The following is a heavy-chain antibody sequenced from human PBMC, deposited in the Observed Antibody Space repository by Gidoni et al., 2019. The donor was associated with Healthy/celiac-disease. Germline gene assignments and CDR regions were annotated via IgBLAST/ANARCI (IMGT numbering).Heavy chain of an antibody. CDR2: ISGSGGST. V-gene: IGHV3-23*01. Sequence: EVQLLESGGGLVQPGGSLRLSCAASGFPFSSYAMSWVRQAPGKGLEWVSAISGSGGSTYYADSVKGRFTISRDNSKNTLYLQMNSLRAEDTAVYYCAKDLTVAGTFDYWGQGTLVTVSS. J-gene: IGHJ4*02. D-gene: IGHD6-19*01. CDR3: AKDLTVAGTFDY. CDR1: GFPFSSYA.